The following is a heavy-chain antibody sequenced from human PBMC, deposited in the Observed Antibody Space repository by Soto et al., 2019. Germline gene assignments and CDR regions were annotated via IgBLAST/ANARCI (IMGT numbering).Heavy chain of an antibody. J-gene: IGHJ5*02. CDR3: ARAATTVTTGWFDP. CDR1: GGSISSYY. V-gene: IGHV4-59*01. CDR2: IYYSGST. Sequence: PSETLSLTCTVSGGSISSYYWSWIRQPPGKGLEWIGYIYYSGSTNYNPSLKSRVTISVDTSMNQFSLKLSSVTAADTAVYYCARAATTVTTGWFDPWGQGNPVTVSS. D-gene: IGHD4-17*01.